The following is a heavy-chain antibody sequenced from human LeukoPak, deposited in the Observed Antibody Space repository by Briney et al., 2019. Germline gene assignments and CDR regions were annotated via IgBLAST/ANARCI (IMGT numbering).Heavy chain of an antibody. D-gene: IGHD2-2*01. Sequence: GGSLSLSCAASGFTFSSYGMHWVRQAPGKGLVWVAFIRYDGSNKYYADSVKGRFTISRDNSKNTLYLQMNSLRAEDTAVYYCAKAQWSGYCSSTSCRKNWFDPWGQGTLVTVSS. CDR3: AKAQWSGYCSSTSCRKNWFDP. CDR1: GFTFSSYG. V-gene: IGHV3-30*02. CDR2: IRYDGSNK. J-gene: IGHJ5*02.